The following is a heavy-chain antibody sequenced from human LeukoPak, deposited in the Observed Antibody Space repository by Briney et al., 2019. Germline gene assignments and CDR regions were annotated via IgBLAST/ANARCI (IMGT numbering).Heavy chain of an antibody. CDR1: GGFISSYY. V-gene: IGHV4-4*07. Sequence: SETLSLTCTVSGGFISSYYWSWIRQPAGKGLEWIGRIYTSGTTNYNPSLKSRVAMSIDTSKNQFSLNLGSVTAADTAVYYCAREFTSWGQGTLVTVSS. CDR2: IYTSGTT. J-gene: IGHJ5*02. CDR3: AREFTS.